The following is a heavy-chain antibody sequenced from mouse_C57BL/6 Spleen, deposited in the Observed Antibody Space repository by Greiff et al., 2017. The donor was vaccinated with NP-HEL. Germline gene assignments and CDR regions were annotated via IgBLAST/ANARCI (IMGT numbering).Heavy chain of an antibody. V-gene: IGHV1-59*01. CDR3: ASVYDGYSY. Sequence: VQLQQPGAELVRPGTSVKLSCKASGYTFTSYWMHWVKQRPGQGLEWIGVIDPSDSYTNYNQKFKGKATLTVDTSSSTAYMQLSSLTSEDSAVYYCASVYDGYSYWGQGTTLTVSS. CDR1: GYTFTSYW. J-gene: IGHJ2*01. CDR2: IDPSDSYT. D-gene: IGHD2-3*01.